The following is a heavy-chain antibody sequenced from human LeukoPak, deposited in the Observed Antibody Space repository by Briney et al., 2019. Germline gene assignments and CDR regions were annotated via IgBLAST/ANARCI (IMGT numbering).Heavy chain of an antibody. Sequence: GGSLRLSCAASGFTFSSYGMHWVRQAPGKGLEWVAVIWYDGSNKYYADSVKGRFTISRDNSKNTLYLQMNSLRAEDTAVYYCAKAFRWAAAGTPFDYWGQGTLVTVSS. CDR2: IWYDGSNK. V-gene: IGHV3-33*06. CDR1: GFTFSSYG. D-gene: IGHD6-13*01. CDR3: AKAFRWAAAGTPFDY. J-gene: IGHJ4*02.